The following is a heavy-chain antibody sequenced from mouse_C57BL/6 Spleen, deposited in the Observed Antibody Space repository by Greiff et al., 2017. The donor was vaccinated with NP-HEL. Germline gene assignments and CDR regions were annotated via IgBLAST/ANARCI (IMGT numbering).Heavy chain of an antibody. Sequence: QVQLQQPGAELVRPGSSVKLSCKASGYTFTSYWMHWVKQRPIQGLEWIGNIDPSDSETHYNQKFKDKATLTVDKSSSTAYMQLSSLTSEDSAVYYCASGRRRNYFDYWGQGTTLTVSS. V-gene: IGHV1-52*01. CDR3: ASGRRRNYFDY. J-gene: IGHJ2*01. CDR2: IDPSDSET. D-gene: IGHD2-12*01. CDR1: GYTFTSYW.